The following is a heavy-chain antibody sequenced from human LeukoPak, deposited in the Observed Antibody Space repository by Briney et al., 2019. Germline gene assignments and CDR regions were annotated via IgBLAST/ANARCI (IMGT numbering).Heavy chain of an antibody. D-gene: IGHD6-13*01. CDR1: GFTFSSYG. CDR3: AKVGVAAAGLPFDY. J-gene: IGHJ4*02. CDR2: ISYDGSNK. V-gene: IGHV3-30*18. Sequence: GGSLRLSCAASGFTFSSYGMHWVRQAPGKGLEWVAVISYDGSNKYYADSVKGRFTISRDNSKNTLYLQMNSLRAEDTAVYYCAKVGVAAAGLPFDYWGQGTLVTVSS.